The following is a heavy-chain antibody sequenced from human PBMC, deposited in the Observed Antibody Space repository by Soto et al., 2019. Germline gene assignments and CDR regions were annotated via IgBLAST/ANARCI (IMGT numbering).Heavy chain of an antibody. D-gene: IGHD6-13*01. CDR1: GFTFSSYA. CDR3: ARDSQPTLAAADLYYFDY. Sequence: PGGSLRLSCAASGFTFSSYAMHWVRQAPGKGPEWVAVISYDGSNKYYADSVKGRFTISRDNSKNTLYLQMNSLRAEDTAVYYCARDSQPTLAAADLYYFDYWGQGTLVTVSS. J-gene: IGHJ4*02. CDR2: ISYDGSNK. V-gene: IGHV3-30-3*01.